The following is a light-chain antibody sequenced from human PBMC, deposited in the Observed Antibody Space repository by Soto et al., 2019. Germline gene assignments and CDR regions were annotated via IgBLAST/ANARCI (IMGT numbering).Light chain of an antibody. J-gene: IGKJ1*01. V-gene: IGKV3-15*01. Sequence: EIVMTQSAATLSVSPGERATLSCRASQSVSSDLAWYQQKPGQAPRLLIYGASTRAAIIPARFSGSGSGTEFTLTISSLQPDDFATYYCQQFNTYPTWTFGPGTKVDIK. CDR2: GAS. CDR1: QSVSSD. CDR3: QQFNTYPTWT.